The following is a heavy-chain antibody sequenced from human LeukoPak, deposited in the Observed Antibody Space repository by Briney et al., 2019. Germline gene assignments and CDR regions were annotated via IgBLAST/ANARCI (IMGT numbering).Heavy chain of an antibody. CDR2: IIPILGIA. D-gene: IGHD3-22*01. J-gene: IGHJ4*02. CDR1: GGTFSSYA. CDR3: ASYYYDSSGYYYY. Sequence: ASVKVSCKASGGTFSSYAISWVRQAPGQGLEWMGRIIPILGIANYAQKFQGRVTITADKSTSTAYMELSNLRSEDTAVYYCASYYYDSSGYYYYWGQGTLVTVSS. V-gene: IGHV1-69*04.